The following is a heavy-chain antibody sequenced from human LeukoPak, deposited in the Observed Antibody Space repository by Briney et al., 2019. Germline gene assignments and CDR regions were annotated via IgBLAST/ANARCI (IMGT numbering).Heavy chain of an antibody. CDR1: GYTFTDYY. J-gene: IGHJ4*02. CDR2: INPNSGGT. CDR3: ARDYYYDSTGSYSAPGY. Sequence: ASVKVSCKASGYTFTDYYMHWVRQAPGQGLEWMGWINPNSGGTNYAQKFQGRVTMTRDTSISTAYMELSRLRSDDTAVYYCARDYYYDSTGSYSAPGYWGQGTLVTVSS. D-gene: IGHD3-22*01. V-gene: IGHV1-2*02.